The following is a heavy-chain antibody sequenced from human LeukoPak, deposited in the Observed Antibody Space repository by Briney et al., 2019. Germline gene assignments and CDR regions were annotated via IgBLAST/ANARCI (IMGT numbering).Heavy chain of an antibody. CDR2: ISGSGGST. CDR1: GFTFSSYA. Sequence: PGGSLRLSCAASGFTFSSYAMNWVRQAPGKGLEWVSVISGSGGSTYYADSVKGQFTISRDNSKNTLYLQMNSLRAEDTAVYYCAKGRKLGRLYVSYFDYWGQGTLVTVSS. D-gene: IGHD2-21*02. J-gene: IGHJ4*02. CDR3: AKGRKLGRLYVSYFDY. V-gene: IGHV3-23*01.